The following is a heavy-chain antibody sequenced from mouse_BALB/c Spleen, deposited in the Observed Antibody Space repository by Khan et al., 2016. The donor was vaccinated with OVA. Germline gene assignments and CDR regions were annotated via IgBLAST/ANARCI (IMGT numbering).Heavy chain of an antibody. CDR1: GYTFTTAG. J-gene: IGHJ4*01. CDR3: ARGGAAEYRNEGGAMDY. Sequence: QIQLVQSGPELKKPGETVRISCKASGYTFTTAGMQWVQKMPGKGLKWIGWINTHSGVPKYAEDFKGRFAFSLETSASTVYLQITNLKNEDTATYFCARGGAAEYRNEGGAMDYWGQGTSVTVSS. D-gene: IGHD2-5*01. CDR2: INTHSGVP. V-gene: IGHV9-4*02.